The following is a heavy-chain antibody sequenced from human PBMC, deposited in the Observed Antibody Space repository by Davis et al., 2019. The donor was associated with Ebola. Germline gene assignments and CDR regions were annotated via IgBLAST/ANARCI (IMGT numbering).Heavy chain of an antibody. CDR1: GYTFNIYG. Sequence: ASVKVSCKASGYTFNIYGISWVRQAPGQGLEWMGWISGYNGNAYYPQNLRARVTMTTDTSTSTAYMELRGLRSDDMAVYYCARGGSYDTGGHGLKYYYHGMDVWGQGTTVTVSS. D-gene: IGHD3-22*01. CDR2: ISGYNGNA. J-gene: IGHJ6*02. CDR3: ARGGSYDTGGHGLKYYYHGMDV. V-gene: IGHV1-18*03.